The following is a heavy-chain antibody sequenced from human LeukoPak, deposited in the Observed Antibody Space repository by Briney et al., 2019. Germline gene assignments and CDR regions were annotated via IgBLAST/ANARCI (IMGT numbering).Heavy chain of an antibody. J-gene: IGHJ4*02. D-gene: IGHD3-22*01. CDR3: ARLYDSRGYYVDY. V-gene: IGHV4-39*07. Sequence: SETLSLTCTVSGGSISSSSYYWGWIRQPPGTGLEWIGSIYYSGSTYYNPSLKSRVTISVDTSKNQFSLKLSSVTAADAAVYYCARLYDSRGYYVDYWGQGTLVTVSS. CDR2: IYYSGST. CDR1: GGSISSSSYY.